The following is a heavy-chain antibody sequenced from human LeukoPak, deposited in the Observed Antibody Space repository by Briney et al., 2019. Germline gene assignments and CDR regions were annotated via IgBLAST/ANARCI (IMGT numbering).Heavy chain of an antibody. CDR1: GFTFSSYA. CDR3: AKDSYYYDSSGKPPRD. J-gene: IGHJ1*01. Sequence: GGSLRLSCAASGFTFSSYAMSWVRQAPGKGLEWVSAISGSGGSTYYADSVKGRFTISRDNSKNTLYLQMNSLRAEDTAVYYCAKDSYYYDSSGKPPRDWGQGTLVTVSS. CDR2: ISGSGGST. D-gene: IGHD3-22*01. V-gene: IGHV3-23*01.